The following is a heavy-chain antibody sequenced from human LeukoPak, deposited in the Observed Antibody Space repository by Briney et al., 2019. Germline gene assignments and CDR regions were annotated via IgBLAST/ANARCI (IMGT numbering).Heavy chain of an antibody. V-gene: IGHV3-23*01. CDR1: GFTFSSYA. CDR2: ISSSGSST. J-gene: IGHJ4*02. Sequence: GGSLRLSCAASGFTFSSYAMSWVRQAPGKGLEWVSAISSSGSSTYYADSVKGRFTISRDNSKNPLYLQMNSLRAEDTAVYYCAKARLRGYNGYESDYWGQGTLVTVSS. CDR3: AKARLRGYNGYESDY. D-gene: IGHD5-12*01.